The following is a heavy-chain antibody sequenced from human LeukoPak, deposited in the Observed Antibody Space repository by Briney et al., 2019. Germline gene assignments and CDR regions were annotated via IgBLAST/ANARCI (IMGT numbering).Heavy chain of an antibody. Sequence: SETLSLTCTVSGGSISSYYWSWIRQPPGKGLEWIGYIYYSGSTYYNPSLKSRVTISVDTSKNQFSLKLSSVTAADTAVYYCARGYYDSSGLLDYWGQGTLVTVSS. CDR3: ARGYYDSSGLLDY. D-gene: IGHD3-22*01. V-gene: IGHV4-59*12. CDR2: IYYSGST. CDR1: GGSISSYY. J-gene: IGHJ4*02.